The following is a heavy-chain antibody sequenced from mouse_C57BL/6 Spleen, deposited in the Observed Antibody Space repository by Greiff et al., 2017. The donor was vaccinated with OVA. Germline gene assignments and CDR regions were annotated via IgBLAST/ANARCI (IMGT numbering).Heavy chain of an antibody. J-gene: IGHJ1*03. Sequence: VQLQQSGAELVKPGASVKISCKASGYAFSSYWMNWVKQRPGKGLEWIGQIYPGDGDTNYNGKFKGKATLTADKSSSTAYMQLSSLTSEDSAVYFCAREGTVTWYFEVWGTGTTLTVSS. V-gene: IGHV1-80*01. D-gene: IGHD2-13*01. CDR3: AREGTVTWYFEV. CDR2: IYPGDGDT. CDR1: GYAFSSYW.